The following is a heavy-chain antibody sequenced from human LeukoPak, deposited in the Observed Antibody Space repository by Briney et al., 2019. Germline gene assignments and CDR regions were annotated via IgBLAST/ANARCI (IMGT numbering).Heavy chain of an antibody. J-gene: IGHJ4*02. CDR3: ARGGPAARLITFGGVTDY. Sequence: GASVKVSCKASGYIFTSYGITWVRQAPGQGLEWMGWISAYNGNTNYTQKLQGRVTMTTDTSTNTAYMELRSLRSDDTAVYYCARGGPAARLITFGGVTDYWGQGTLVTVSS. D-gene: IGHD3-16*01. CDR1: GYIFTSYG. V-gene: IGHV1-18*01. CDR2: ISAYNGNT.